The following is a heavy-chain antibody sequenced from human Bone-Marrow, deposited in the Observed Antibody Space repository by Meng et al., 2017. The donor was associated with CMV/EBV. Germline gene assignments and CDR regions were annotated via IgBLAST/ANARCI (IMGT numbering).Heavy chain of an antibody. CDR3: ARERFGGDCYSCHGMDV. Sequence: GESLKISCAASGFTFSSYSMNWVRQAPGKGLEWVSSISSSSSYIYYADSVKGRFTISGDNAKNSLYLQMNSLRAEDTAVYYCARERFGGDCYSCHGMDVWGQGTTVTVSS. V-gene: IGHV3-21*01. D-gene: IGHD2-21*01. CDR2: ISSSSSYI. J-gene: IGHJ6*02. CDR1: GFTFSSYS.